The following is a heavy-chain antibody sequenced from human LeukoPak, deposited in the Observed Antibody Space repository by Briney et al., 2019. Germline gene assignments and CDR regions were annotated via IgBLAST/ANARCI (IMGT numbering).Heavy chain of an antibody. CDR1: GYSISSGYY. J-gene: IGHJ5*02. D-gene: IGHD6-19*01. CDR2: IYYSGST. CDR3: ARTVAAPVWFDP. V-gene: IGHV4-38-2*02. Sequence: PSETLSLTCTVSGYSISSGYYWGWIRQPPGKGLEWIGSIYYSGSTYYNPSLKSRVTISVDTSKNQFSLKLSSVTAADTAVYYCARTVAAPVWFDPWGQGTLVTVSS.